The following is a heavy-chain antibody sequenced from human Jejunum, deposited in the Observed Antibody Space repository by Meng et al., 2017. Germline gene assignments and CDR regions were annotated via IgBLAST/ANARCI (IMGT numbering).Heavy chain of an antibody. CDR3: VRGFGPTVTAGPY. Sequence: SEILSPTCTVLGGSIISDNQRWSWIRQSAGKALEWIGRIFATGYTSYNPSLESRVTMSVDTSKNLFSLKLSSVTTADTAIYYCVRGFGPTVTAGPYWGPGKLVTVSS. V-gene: IGHV4-61*02. CDR2: IFATGYT. J-gene: IGHJ4*01. CDR1: GGSIISDN. D-gene: IGHD4-17*01.